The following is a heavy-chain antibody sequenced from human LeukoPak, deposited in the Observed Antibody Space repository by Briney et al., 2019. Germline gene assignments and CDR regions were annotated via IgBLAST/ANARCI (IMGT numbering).Heavy chain of an antibody. CDR1: GFSLTTSGVG. D-gene: IGHD3-22*01. Sequence: SGPTLVNPTQTLTLTCTFSGFSLTTSGVGMGWIRQPPGKALEWLALIYWNDHKPYSPALRSRLTVTKDTSKNQVVLTMTNMDPVDTATYYCAHSYDTGGNYYSRFDYWGQGTLVTVSS. CDR2: IYWNDHK. CDR3: AHSYDTGGNYYSRFDY. J-gene: IGHJ4*02. V-gene: IGHV2-5*01.